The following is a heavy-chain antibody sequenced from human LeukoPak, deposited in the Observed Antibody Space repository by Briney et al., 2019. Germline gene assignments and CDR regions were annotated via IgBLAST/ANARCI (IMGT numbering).Heavy chain of an antibody. CDR1: GGSFSGYY. CDR3: AFFAAEYDY. Sequence: SETLSLTCAVHGGSFSGYYWSWIRQPPGKGLEWIGEINHSGSTNYNPSLKSRVTISVDTSKNQFSLKLSSVTAADTAVYYCAFFAAEYDYWGQGTLVTVSS. CDR2: INHSGST. D-gene: IGHD6-13*01. J-gene: IGHJ4*02. V-gene: IGHV4-34*01.